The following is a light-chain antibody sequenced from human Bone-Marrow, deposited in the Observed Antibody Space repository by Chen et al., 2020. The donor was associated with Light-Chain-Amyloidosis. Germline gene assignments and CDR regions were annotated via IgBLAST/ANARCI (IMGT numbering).Light chain of an antibody. CDR1: NIGSTS. Sequence: SYVLTQPSSVSVAPGQTATIACGGNNIGSTSVHWYQQTPGQAPLLAVYDDSDRPSGSPERWSGSNSGNTATLTLSRVEAGDEADYYCQVWDSSSDRPVFGGGTKLTVL. CDR2: DDS. V-gene: IGLV3-21*02. J-gene: IGLJ3*02. CDR3: QVWDSSSDRPV.